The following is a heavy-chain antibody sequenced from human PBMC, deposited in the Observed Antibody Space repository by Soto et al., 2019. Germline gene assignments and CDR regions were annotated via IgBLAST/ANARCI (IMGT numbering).Heavy chain of an antibody. CDR1: GFTFSSYV. CDR2: ISGSGGST. CDR3: AKELIRRAYYDFWSGSSGS. D-gene: IGHD3-3*01. J-gene: IGHJ4*02. V-gene: IGHV3-23*01. Sequence: EVQLLESGGGLVQPGGSLRLSCAASGFTFSSYVMSWVRQAPGKGLEWVSAISGSGGSTYYADSVKGRFTISRDNSKNTLYLQMNSLRAEDTAVYYCAKELIRRAYYDFWSGSSGSWGQGTLVTVSS.